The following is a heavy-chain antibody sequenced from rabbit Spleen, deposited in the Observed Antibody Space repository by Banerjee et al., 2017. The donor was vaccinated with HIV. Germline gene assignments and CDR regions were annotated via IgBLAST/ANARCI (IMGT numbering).Heavy chain of an antibody. Sequence: QSLEESGGDLVKPGASLTLTCTASGFSFSSRYYMCWVRQAPGKGLEWIACIYSGSSGDTYYASWAKGRITISKTSSTTVTLQMTSLTAADTATYFCARDLVAVIGWNFSLWGPGTLVTVS. J-gene: IGHJ4*01. CDR3: ARDLVAVIGWNFSL. V-gene: IGHV1S40*01. D-gene: IGHD1-1*01. CDR1: GFSFSSRYY. CDR2: IYSGSSGDT.